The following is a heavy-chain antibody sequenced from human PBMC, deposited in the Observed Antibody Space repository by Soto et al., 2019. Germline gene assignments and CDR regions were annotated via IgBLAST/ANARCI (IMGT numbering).Heavy chain of an antibody. Sequence: GASVKVSCKASGYTFTGYYMHWVRQAPGQGLEWMGWINPNSGGTNYAQKFQGWVTMTRDTSISTAYMELSSVTAADTAVYYCVRLRGYCITTGCHGSYAMDVWGQGTAVTVSS. CDR1: GYTFTGYY. V-gene: IGHV1-2*04. J-gene: IGHJ6*02. CDR3: VRLRGYCITTGCHGSYAMDV. CDR2: INPNSGGT. D-gene: IGHD2-2*01.